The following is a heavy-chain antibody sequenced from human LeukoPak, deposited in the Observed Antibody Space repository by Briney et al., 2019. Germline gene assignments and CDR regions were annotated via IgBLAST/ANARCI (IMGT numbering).Heavy chain of an antibody. CDR2: IYPGDSDT. CDR1: GYRFTNYW. D-gene: IGHD2-21*01. J-gene: IGHJ3*02. Sequence: GESLKISCKGSGYRFTNYWIGWVRQMPGKGLEWMGIIYPGDSDTRYSPSFQGQVTISADKSISTAFLQWNSLKASDTAMYYCALPRGGHWYDAFDMWGQGTMVTLSS. V-gene: IGHV5-51*01. CDR3: ALPRGGHWYDAFDM.